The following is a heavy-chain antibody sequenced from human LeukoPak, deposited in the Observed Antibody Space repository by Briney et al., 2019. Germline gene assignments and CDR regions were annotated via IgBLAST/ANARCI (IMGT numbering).Heavy chain of an antibody. Sequence: PGGSLRLSCAASGFTFDDYAMHWVRQAPGKGLEWVSGISWNSGSISYADSVKGRFTISRDNAKNSLYLQMNSLRAEDTAVYYCARIRGSYFLDYWGQGTLVTVSS. CDR1: GFTFDDYA. CDR3: ARIRGSYFLDY. D-gene: IGHD1-26*01. J-gene: IGHJ4*02. V-gene: IGHV3-9*01. CDR2: ISWNSGSI.